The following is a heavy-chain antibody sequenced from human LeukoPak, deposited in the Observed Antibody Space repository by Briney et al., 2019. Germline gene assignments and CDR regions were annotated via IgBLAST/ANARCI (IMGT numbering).Heavy chain of an antibody. D-gene: IGHD1-26*01. J-gene: IGHJ4*02. CDR3: AKQSAGVTTGYFDY. Sequence: PGGSLRLSXAASGFTFNAYAMSWVRQSPRKGLEGVSSISVSAGRTYYAASLKGRFTISRDRSRTTLYLQVSSLRAEDTAVYYCAKQSAGVTTGYFDYWGQGTLVTVSS. CDR2: ISVSAGRT. V-gene: IGHV3-23*01. CDR1: GFTFNAYA.